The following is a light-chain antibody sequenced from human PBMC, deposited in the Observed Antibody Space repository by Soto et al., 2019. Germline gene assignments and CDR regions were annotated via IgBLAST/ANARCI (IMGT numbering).Light chain of an antibody. CDR1: SGHSSYI. CDR3: ETWDINTHVV. Sequence: QPVLTQSSSASASLGSSVKLTCTLSSGHSSYIIAWHQQQPGKAPRYLMKLEGSGSYNKGSGVPDRVSGSSSGADRYLTISNLQFEDEADYYCETWDINTHVVFGGGTKLTVL. V-gene: IGLV4-60*02. J-gene: IGLJ2*01. CDR2: LEGSGSY.